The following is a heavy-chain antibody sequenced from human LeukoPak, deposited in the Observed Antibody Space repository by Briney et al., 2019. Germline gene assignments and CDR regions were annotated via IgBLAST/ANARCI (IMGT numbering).Heavy chain of an antibody. CDR3: ARDVVVVPAVKRYYYYGMDA. Sequence: ASVKVSCKASGYTFTSYAMHWVRQAPGQRLEWMGWINAGNGNTKYSQKFQGRVTITRDTSASTAYMELSSLRSEDTAVYYCARDVVVVPAVKRYYYYGMDAWGKGTTVTVSS. D-gene: IGHD2-2*01. V-gene: IGHV1-3*01. CDR1: GYTFTSYA. J-gene: IGHJ6*04. CDR2: INAGNGNT.